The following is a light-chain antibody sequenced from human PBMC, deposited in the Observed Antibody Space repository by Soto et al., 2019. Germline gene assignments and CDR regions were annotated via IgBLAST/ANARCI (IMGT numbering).Light chain of an antibody. V-gene: IGLV2-18*02. CDR2: EVS. Sequence: QSVLTQPPSVSGSAGQSVTIPCTGTSSDVGIYNRVSWYQQPPGTAPKLMIYEVSNRPSGVPDRFSGSKSGNTASLTISGLQAEDEADYYCSSYTSSSTYVVGTWTKVNGL. J-gene: IGLJ1*01. CDR1: SSDVGIYNR. CDR3: SSYTSSSTYV.